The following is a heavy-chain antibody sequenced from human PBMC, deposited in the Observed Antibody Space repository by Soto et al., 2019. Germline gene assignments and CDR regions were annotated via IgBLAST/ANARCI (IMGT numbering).Heavy chain of an antibody. V-gene: IGHV4-30-4*01. J-gene: IGHJ4*02. Sequence: QVQLQESGPGLVKPSQTLSLTCTVSGGSISSGDYYWSWIRQPPGKGLEWIGYIYYRAFTYYTPSLNSRLTMSVDTSKHQFSLKLSSVIAADTAVYYCARSDNYVPFDHWGQGTLVTVSS. CDR1: GGSISSGDYY. CDR2: IYYRAFT. D-gene: IGHD4-4*01. CDR3: ARSDNYVPFDH.